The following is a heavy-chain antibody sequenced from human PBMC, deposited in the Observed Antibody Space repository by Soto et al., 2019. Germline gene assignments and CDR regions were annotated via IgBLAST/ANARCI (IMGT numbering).Heavy chain of an antibody. CDR3: AARQRKWMTTRQTYYFDY. V-gene: IGHV1-58*01. CDR2: IVVGSGNT. J-gene: IGHJ4*02. Sequence: GASVKVSCKASGFTFTSSAVQWVRQARGQRLEWIGWIVVGSGNTNYAQKFQERVTVTRDMSTSTAYMELSSLRSEDTAVYYCAARQRKWMTTRQTYYFDYWGQGTLVTVYS. CDR1: GFTFTSSA. D-gene: IGHD5-12*01.